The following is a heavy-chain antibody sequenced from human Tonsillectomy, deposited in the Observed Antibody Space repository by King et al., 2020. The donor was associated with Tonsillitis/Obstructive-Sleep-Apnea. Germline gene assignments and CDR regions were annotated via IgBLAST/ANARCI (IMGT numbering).Heavy chain of an antibody. V-gene: IGHV4-59*01. D-gene: IGHD3-16*01. Sequence: QLQESGPGLVRPSETLSLTCTVSGGSISSYYWGWIRQPPEKGLEWIGYIDYSGSTNYNPSLKSRVTISVDTSKNQFSVRLTSVTAADTAVYSCAREGDDAFDIWGLGTMVTVSS. J-gene: IGHJ3*02. CDR1: GGSISSYY. CDR2: IDYSGST. CDR3: AREGDDAFDI.